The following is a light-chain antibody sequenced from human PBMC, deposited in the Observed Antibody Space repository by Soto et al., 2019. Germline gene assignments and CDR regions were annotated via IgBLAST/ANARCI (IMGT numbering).Light chain of an antibody. V-gene: IGKV1-39*01. CDR3: QPTYSTPYT. J-gene: IGKJ2*01. CDR2: GAY. Sequence: DIRMTQSPSSLSASVGDRVNITCRARKSISSYLNWYQHKPGTALKVLIYGAYRLQSGVTSRFGGSGSRSDFTFSITDLQTKASAIYDCQPTYSTPYTFGQGTSLEIK. CDR1: KSISSY.